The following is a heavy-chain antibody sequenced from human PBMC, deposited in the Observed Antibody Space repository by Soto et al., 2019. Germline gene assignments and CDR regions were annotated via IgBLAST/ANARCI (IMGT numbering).Heavy chain of an antibody. D-gene: IGHD3-10*01. CDR2: IYHSGST. V-gene: IGHV4-4*02. CDR1: GGSISSSNW. Sequence: SETLSLTCAVSGGSISSSNWWSWVRQPPGKGLEWIGEIYHSGSTNYNPSLKSRVTISVDKSKNQFSLKLSSVTAADTAVYYCARDSSGRFGELLYQPYYYYGMDVWGQGTTVTVSS. CDR3: ARDSSGRFGELLYQPYYYYGMDV. J-gene: IGHJ6*02.